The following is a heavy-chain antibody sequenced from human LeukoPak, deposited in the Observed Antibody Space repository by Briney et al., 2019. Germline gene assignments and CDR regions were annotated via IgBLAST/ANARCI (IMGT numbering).Heavy chain of an antibody. CDR2: INWNGGGT. J-gene: IGHJ6*02. Sequence: GRSLRLSCAATGFTFKDYGMHWVRQPPGKGLEWVSSINWNGGGTDYADSVKGRFTISRDNAKNSLYLQLSSLRPEDTALYYCAKHMRTTNTYSFFGLDVWGQGTTVTVSS. D-gene: IGHD1-7*01. CDR1: GFTFKDYG. V-gene: IGHV3-9*01. CDR3: AKHMRTTNTYSFFGLDV.